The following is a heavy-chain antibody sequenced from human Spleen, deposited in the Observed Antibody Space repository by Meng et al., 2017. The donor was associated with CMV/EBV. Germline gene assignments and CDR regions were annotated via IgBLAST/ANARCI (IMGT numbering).Heavy chain of an antibody. CDR3: AAKIDITYFDF. V-gene: IGHV1-46*01. CDR1: GNTVTSYY. CDR2: INPNGGTT. J-gene: IGHJ4*02. D-gene: IGHD1-14*01. Sequence: YCKASGNTVTSYYMHWVRQAPGQGLEWMGVINPNGGTTAYAQKFQGRVTMTGDTSTSTIYMELNSLRSEDTAVYFCAAKIDITYFDFWGQGTLVTVSS.